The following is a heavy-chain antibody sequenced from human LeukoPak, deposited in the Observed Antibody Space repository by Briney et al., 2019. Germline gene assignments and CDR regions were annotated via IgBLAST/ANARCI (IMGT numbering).Heavy chain of an antibody. V-gene: IGHV1-18*01. Sequence: ASVKVSCKASGGTFSSYAISWVRQASGQGLEWMGWISAYNGNTNYAQKLQGRVTMTTDTSTSTAYMELRSLRSDDTAVYYCARGLYSSSWYIDNWGQGTLVTVSS. D-gene: IGHD6-13*01. CDR2: ISAYNGNT. CDR1: GGTFSSYA. CDR3: ARGLYSSSWYIDN. J-gene: IGHJ4*02.